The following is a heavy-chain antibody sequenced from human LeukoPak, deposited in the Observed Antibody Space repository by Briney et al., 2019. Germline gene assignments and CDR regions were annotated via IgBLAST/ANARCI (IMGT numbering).Heavy chain of an antibody. CDR3: ARDFYGSGTSVY. V-gene: IGHV3-74*01. CDR1: GFTFSSYW. Sequence: GGSLRLSCAASGFTFSSYWMHWVRQAPGKGLEWVSQIKGDGSNIRYADPVKGRFTISRDNAKNSLYLQMNSLRVGDTAVYYCARDFYGSGTSVYWGQGILVTVSS. CDR2: IKGDGSNI. J-gene: IGHJ4*02. D-gene: IGHD3-10*01.